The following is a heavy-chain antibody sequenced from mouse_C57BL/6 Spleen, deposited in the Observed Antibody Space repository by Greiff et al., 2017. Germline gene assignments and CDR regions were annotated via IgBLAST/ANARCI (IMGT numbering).Heavy chain of an antibody. CDR3: TRHGSSYDYFDY. D-gene: IGHD1-1*01. V-gene: IGHV1-5*01. CDR2: IYPGNSDT. CDR1: GYTFTSYW. Sequence: VQLQQSGTVLARPGASVKMSCKTSGYTFTSYWMHWVKQRPGPGLEWIGAIYPGNSDTSYNQKFKGKAKLTAVTSAGTAYMELSSLTNEDSAVYYCTRHGSSYDYFDYWGQGTTLTVSS. J-gene: IGHJ2*01.